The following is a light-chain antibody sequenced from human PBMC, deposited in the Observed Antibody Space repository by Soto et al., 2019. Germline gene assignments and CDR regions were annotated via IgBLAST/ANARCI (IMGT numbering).Light chain of an antibody. Sequence: EIVLTQSPATLSLSPGERATLSCGASRSVSSYLAWYQQKPGQAPRLLIYVASYRATGIPARFSGSGSGTDFNLTISSLEPEDFAVYYCQHRSEWPPRLTFGGGTKVEIK. CDR1: RSVSSY. V-gene: IGKV3-11*01. CDR2: VAS. CDR3: QHRSEWPPRLT. J-gene: IGKJ4*01.